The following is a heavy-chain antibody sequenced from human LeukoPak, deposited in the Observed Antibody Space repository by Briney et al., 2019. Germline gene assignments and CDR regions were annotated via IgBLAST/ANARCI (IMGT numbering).Heavy chain of an antibody. CDR3: ARELPREVTLDY. V-gene: IGHV3-74*01. D-gene: IGHD2-21*02. CDR1: EFDFFSYG. J-gene: IGHJ4*01. Sequence: GGSLRLSCVASEFDFFSYGMQWDRQAPGKGLVWVSRIFSDGTTTSYADSVKGRFTISRDNAKNTLYLQMNSLRAEDTAVYYCARELPREVTLDYWGQGTLVTVSP. CDR2: IFSDGTTT.